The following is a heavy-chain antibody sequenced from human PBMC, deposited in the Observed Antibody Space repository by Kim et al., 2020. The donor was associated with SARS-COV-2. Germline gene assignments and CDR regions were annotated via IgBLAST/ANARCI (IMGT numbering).Heavy chain of an antibody. V-gene: IGHV3-9*01. D-gene: IGHD3-22*01. J-gene: IGHJ4*02. CDR3: AKDISSSGYFEYFDY. Sequence: GGSLRLSCAVSGFTFDDYAMHWVRQAPGKGLEWVSGISWNSGSIGYADSVKGRFTISRDNAKNSLYLQMNSLRAEDTALYYCAKDISSSGYFEYFDYWGQGTLVTVSS. CDR1: GFTFDDYA. CDR2: ISWNSGSI.